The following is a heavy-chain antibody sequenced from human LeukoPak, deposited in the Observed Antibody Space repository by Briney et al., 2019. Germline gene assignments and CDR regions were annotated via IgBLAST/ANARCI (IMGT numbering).Heavy chain of an antibody. CDR3: AKVGAYGDYARHDY. CDR1: GYSIRSGSY. Sequence: SETLSLTCDVSGYSIRSGSYWGWIRQPPGKGLEWIGCMFHSGDTYHNPSLKSRVTILADTSKNQFSLKLTSVTAADTAVYYCAKVGAYGDYARHDYWGQGTLVTVSS. D-gene: IGHD4-17*01. J-gene: IGHJ4*02. CDR2: MFHSGDT. V-gene: IGHV4-38-2*01.